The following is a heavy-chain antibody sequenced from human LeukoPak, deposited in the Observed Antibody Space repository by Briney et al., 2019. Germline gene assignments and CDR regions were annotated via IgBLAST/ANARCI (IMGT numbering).Heavy chain of an antibody. J-gene: IGHJ4*02. V-gene: IGHV4-59*01. D-gene: IGHD4-17*01. CDR3: AREARSPYGDYGGGAEY. CDR2: IYYSGST. Sequence: PSETLSLTCTVSGGSISSYYWSWIRQPPGKGLEWIGYIYYSGSTNYNPSLKSRVTISVDTSKNQFSLKLSSVTAADTAVYYCAREARSPYGDYGGGAEYWGQGTLVTVSS. CDR1: GGSISSYY.